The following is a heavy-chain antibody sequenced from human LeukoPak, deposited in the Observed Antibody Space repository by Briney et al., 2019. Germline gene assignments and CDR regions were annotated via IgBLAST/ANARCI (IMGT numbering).Heavy chain of an antibody. Sequence: GGSLRLSCAASGFTFSSYAMSWVREAPGKRVEWVSAISGSGGSTYYADSVKGRFNISRDNSKNTLYLQMNSLKAEDTAVYYCAKSSRVNWFDPWGQGTLVTVSS. CDR3: AKSSRVNWFDP. D-gene: IGHD3-10*01. CDR1: GFTFSSYA. J-gene: IGHJ5*02. CDR2: ISGSGGST. V-gene: IGHV3-23*01.